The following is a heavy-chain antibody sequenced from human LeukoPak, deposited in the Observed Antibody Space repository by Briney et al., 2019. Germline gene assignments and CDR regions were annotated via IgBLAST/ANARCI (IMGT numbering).Heavy chain of an antibody. Sequence: HVASVKVSCKASAYTFANYAISWLRQAPGQGLEWMGWISVSNGNTNYAQKLQGRVTMTTETSTKTVYMELRSLRFDDTAMYYCARDAIFGVVNPYYYFDYWGQGTLVTVSS. J-gene: IGHJ4*02. V-gene: IGHV1-18*01. CDR3: ARDAIFGVVNPYYYFDY. CDR2: ISVSNGNT. CDR1: AYTFANYA. D-gene: IGHD3-3*01.